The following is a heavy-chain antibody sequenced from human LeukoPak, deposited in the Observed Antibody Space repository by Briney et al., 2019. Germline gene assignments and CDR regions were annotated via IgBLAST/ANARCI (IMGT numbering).Heavy chain of an antibody. Sequence: SETLSLTCTVSGGSISSSRHYWGWIRQPPGKGLEWIGNILYSGSTNYNPSLKSRVTISVDTSKNQFSLKLSSVTAADTAVYYCAQQYGDYIIAFDIWGRGTMVTVSS. J-gene: IGHJ3*02. CDR3: AQQYGDYIIAFDI. V-gene: IGHV4-39*01. CDR2: ILYSGST. CDR1: GGSISSSRHY. D-gene: IGHD4-17*01.